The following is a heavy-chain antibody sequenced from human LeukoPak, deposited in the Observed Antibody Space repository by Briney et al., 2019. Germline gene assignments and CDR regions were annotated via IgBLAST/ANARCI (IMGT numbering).Heavy chain of an antibody. V-gene: IGHV3-21*01. Sequence: GGSLRLSCAASGFTFSSYSMNWVRQAPGKGLEWVSSISSSSSYIYYADSVKGRFTISRDNAKNSLYLQMNSLRAEDRAVYYCAKVEYTSSWYGVGSLDYWGQGTLVTVSS. CDR1: GFTFSSYS. CDR2: ISSSSSYI. CDR3: AKVEYTSSWYGVGSLDY. D-gene: IGHD6-13*01. J-gene: IGHJ4*02.